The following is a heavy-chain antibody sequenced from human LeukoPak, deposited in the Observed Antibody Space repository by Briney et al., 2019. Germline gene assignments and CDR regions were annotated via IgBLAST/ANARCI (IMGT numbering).Heavy chain of an antibody. CDR2: ISAYNGNT. Sequence: ASVKVSCKASGYTFTSYGISWVRQAPGQGLEWMGWISAYNGNTNYAQKLQGRVTVTTDTSTSTAYMELRSLRSDDTAVYYCARDLCTNGVCLPMDVWGQGTTVTVSS. CDR1: GYTFTSYG. CDR3: ARDLCTNGVCLPMDV. V-gene: IGHV1-18*01. J-gene: IGHJ6*02. D-gene: IGHD2-8*01.